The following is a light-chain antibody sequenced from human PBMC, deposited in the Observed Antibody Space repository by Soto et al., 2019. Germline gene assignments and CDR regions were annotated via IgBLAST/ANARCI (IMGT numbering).Light chain of an antibody. Sequence: QSVLTQPPSASGTPGQRVTISCSGRRSNIGSNTVNWYQQLPGTAPKLLIHSNNERPSGVPDRFSGSKSGTSASLAISGLQSEDEADYYCAAWDDSLIGVVFGGGTKLTVL. J-gene: IGLJ2*01. CDR2: SNN. CDR3: AAWDDSLIGVV. CDR1: RSNIGSNT. V-gene: IGLV1-44*01.